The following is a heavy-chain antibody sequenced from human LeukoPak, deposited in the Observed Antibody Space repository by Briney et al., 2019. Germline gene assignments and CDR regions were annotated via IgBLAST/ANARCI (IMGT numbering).Heavy chain of an antibody. V-gene: IGHV4-59*01. CDR3: ARTTEGGYTYDYFYYYYMDV. D-gene: IGHD5-18*01. J-gene: IGHJ6*03. CDR1: GGSISSYY. Sequence: PSETLSLTSTVSGGSISSYYWSWIRQPPGKGLEWIRYIYYSGSTNYNPSLKSRVTMSVDTSKNQFSLKLNSVTAADTAVYYCARTTEGGYTYDYFYYYYMDVWGKGTTVTISS. CDR2: IYYSGST.